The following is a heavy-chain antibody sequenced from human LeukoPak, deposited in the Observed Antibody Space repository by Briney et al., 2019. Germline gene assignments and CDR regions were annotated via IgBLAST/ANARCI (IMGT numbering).Heavy chain of an antibody. CDR1: GGSISSGDYY. Sequence: PSETLSLTCTVSGGSISSGDYYWSWIRQPPGKGLKWIGYIYYSGSTYYNPSLKSRVTISVDTSKNQFSLKLSSVTAADTAVYYCARAMVRDPLDDYWGQGTLVTVSS. CDR3: ARAMVRDPLDDY. CDR2: IYYSGST. D-gene: IGHD3-10*01. V-gene: IGHV4-30-4*01. J-gene: IGHJ4*02.